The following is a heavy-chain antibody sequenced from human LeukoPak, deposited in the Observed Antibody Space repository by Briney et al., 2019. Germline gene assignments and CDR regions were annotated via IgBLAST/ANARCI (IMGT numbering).Heavy chain of an antibody. D-gene: IGHD3-10*01. CDR3: ARDYYGGHNLYNFDF. V-gene: IGHV1-46*01. CDR1: GYTFTSYY. CDR2: INPSGGRT. J-gene: IGHJ4*02. Sequence: ASVKVSCKASGYTFTSYYMDWVRQAPGQGLEWMGIINPSGGRTTYAKKFQGRVTMTRDTSTNTVYTELSSLRSDDTAVYYCARDYYGGHNLYNFDFWGQGTRVIVSS.